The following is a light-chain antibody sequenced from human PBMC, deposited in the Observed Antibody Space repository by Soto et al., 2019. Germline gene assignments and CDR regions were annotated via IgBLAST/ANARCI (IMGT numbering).Light chain of an antibody. CDR2: KAS. V-gene: IGKV1-5*03. CDR3: QQYNSYPRT. CDR1: QSISSW. J-gene: IGKJ1*01. Sequence: PITQAPSTLAASVGARVTITCRASQSISSWLAWYQQKQGKAPKLLIYKASSLESGVPSRFSGSGSGTELTLTISSLQPDDVATYYCQQYNSYPRTFGQGTKVDIK.